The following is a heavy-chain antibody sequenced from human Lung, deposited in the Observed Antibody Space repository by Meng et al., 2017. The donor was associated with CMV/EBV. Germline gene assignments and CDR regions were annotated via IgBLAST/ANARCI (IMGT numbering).Heavy chain of an antibody. V-gene: IGHV4-34*01. CDR3: ARKKSLTMVRGKMRGGWFDP. J-gene: IGHJ5*02. CDR2: INHSGST. D-gene: IGHD3-10*01. CDR1: GGSFSGYY. Sequence: SQXXXLTXAVYGGSFSGYYWSWIRQPPGKGLEWIGEINHSGSTNYNPSLKSRVTISVDTSKNQFSLKLSSVTAADTAVYYGARKKSLTMVRGKMRGGWFDPWXEGTLVTVSS.